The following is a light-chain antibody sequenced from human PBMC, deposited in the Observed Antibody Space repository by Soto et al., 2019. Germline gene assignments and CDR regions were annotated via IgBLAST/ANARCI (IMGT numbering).Light chain of an antibody. CDR3: LQYNSYWT. CDR1: DIGSYNH. J-gene: IGKJ1*01. Sequence: PASVSGSPGQSITISCSGTSSDIGSYNHVAWYQQKLGKAPKLLIYDASSLETGVPSRFSGSGSGTEFTLTISSLQPDDFATYYCLQYNSYWTFGQGTKVDI. CDR2: DAS. V-gene: IGKV1-5*01.